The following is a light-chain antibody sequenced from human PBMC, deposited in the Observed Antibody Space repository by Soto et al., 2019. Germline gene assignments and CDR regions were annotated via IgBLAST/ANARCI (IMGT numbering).Light chain of an antibody. CDR2: DAS. Sequence: EIVLTQSPATLSLSPGARATLSCRASQNVSSYLAWYQQKPGQAPRLLIYDASNRATGIPARFSGSGSGTDFTLTISSLEPEDFAFYYCQQRSNWPPFTFGPGTKVDIK. CDR1: QNVSSY. CDR3: QQRSNWPPFT. V-gene: IGKV3-11*01. J-gene: IGKJ3*01.